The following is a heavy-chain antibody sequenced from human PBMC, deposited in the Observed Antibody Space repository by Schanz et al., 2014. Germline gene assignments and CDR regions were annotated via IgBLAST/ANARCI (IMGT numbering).Heavy chain of an antibody. J-gene: IGHJ4*02. V-gene: IGHV3-23*03. CDR3: AKVRYSSGWRGDYFDE. CDR2: IWSDGTNE. D-gene: IGHD6-25*01. CDR1: GFTFTNYA. Sequence: EVQLLESGGGLVQPGGSLRLSCAASGFTFTNYAMSWVRQAPGKGLEWVAVIWSDGTNEYYADSVKGRFTISGDNSRNTLYLQMNSLRAEDTAVYYCAKVRYSSGWRGDYFDEWGQGTLVTVAS.